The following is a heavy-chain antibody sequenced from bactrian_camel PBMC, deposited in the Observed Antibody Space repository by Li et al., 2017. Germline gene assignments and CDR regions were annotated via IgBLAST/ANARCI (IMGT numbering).Heavy chain of an antibody. J-gene: IGHJ4*01. Sequence: VQLVESGGGSVQAGGSLRLSCAASGSRISSRCMGWFRQAPGKEREGVVAVDLDGSTGYADSVKGRFTISLDNNKLYLQMNGLKVEDTAKYYCAEQLGSSSPLTSSSVKEWTLGRGIHTGARGPRSPSP. D-gene: IGHD5*01. CDR1: GSRISSRC. V-gene: IGHV3S67*01. CDR3: AEQLGSSSPLTSSSVKEWTLGRGIHT. CDR2: VDLDGST.